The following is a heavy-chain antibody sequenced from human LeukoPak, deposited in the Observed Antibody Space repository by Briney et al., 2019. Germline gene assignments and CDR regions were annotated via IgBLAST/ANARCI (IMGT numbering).Heavy chain of an antibody. CDR3: ARGYYDSSGYYSGPFDY. D-gene: IGHD3-22*01. Sequence: ASVKVSCKASGYTFTGYYKHWVRQAPGQGLEWMGWINPNSGGTNYAQKFQGRVTMTRDTSISTAYMELSRLRSDDTAVYYCARGYYDSSGYYSGPFDYWGQGTLVTVSS. CDR1: GYTFTGYY. J-gene: IGHJ4*02. V-gene: IGHV1-2*02. CDR2: INPNSGGT.